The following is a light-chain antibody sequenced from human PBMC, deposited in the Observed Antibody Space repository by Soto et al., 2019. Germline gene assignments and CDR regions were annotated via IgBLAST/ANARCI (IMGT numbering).Light chain of an antibody. CDR1: QSVSNNY. Sequence: EIVLTQSPATLSLSPGGRATLSCGASQSVSNNYLAWYQQKPGLAPRLLIYDASYRANGIPDRFSGSGSGTDFTLTISRLEPEDFVVYYCQQYGSSSWTFGQGTK. CDR3: QQYGSSSWT. J-gene: IGKJ1*01. V-gene: IGKV3D-20*01. CDR2: DAS.